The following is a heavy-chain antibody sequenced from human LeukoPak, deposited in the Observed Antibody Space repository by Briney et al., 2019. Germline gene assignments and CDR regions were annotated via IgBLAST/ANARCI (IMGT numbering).Heavy chain of an antibody. V-gene: IGHV3-21*01. CDR1: RVTFSSYR. CDR2: MSSSSSYI. D-gene: IGHD2-15*01. Sequence: GGSLRLSCAASRVTFSSYRMNWVRQAQGKGLEGGSSMSSSSSYIYYADSVKGPITISRDNAKNSLSLQLNRLRAEDTAVYYCARGVVVVAATYGWFAPWGQGTLVTVSS. CDR3: ARGVVVVAATYGWFAP. J-gene: IGHJ5*02.